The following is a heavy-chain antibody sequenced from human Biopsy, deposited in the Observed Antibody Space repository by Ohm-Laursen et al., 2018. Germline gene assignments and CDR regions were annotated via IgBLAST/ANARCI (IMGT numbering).Heavy chain of an antibody. D-gene: IGHD4-11*01. Sequence: SETLSLTWRVSGDSVTKYYWSWIRQPPGKGLEWIGHIYYSVMTNYNPSLQSRVSISVDTSRNQVSLTLRSVTAADTAVYYCARDSGILNYGNFKYYHYYGMDVWGQGTKVTVSS. CDR1: GDSVTKYY. J-gene: IGHJ6*02. CDR2: IYYSVMT. CDR3: ARDSGILNYGNFKYYHYYGMDV. V-gene: IGHV4-59*02.